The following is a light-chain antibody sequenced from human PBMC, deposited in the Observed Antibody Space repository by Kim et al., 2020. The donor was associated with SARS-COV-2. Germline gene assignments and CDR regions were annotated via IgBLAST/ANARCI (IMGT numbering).Light chain of an antibody. Sequence: EIVLTQSPDTLSLSPGERATLSCMTSQSVGNDYLAWYQQKPGQAPRLLIYATSRRATGIPDRFSGSGSGTDFTLTISRLEPEDFAVFYCQQYETSPWTFGQGTKLEIK. CDR2: ATS. CDR1: QSVGNDY. J-gene: IGKJ1*01. CDR3: QQYETSPWT. V-gene: IGKV3-20*01.